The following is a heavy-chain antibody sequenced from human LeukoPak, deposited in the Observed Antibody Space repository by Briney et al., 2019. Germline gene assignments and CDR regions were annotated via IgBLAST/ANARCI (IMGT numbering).Heavy chain of an antibody. J-gene: IGHJ6*03. CDR1: GYTLTELS. CDR2: FDPEDGET. Sequence: ASVKVSCKVSGYTLTELSMHWVRQAPGKGLEWMGGFDPEDGETIYAQKFQGRVTMTEDTFTDTAYMELSSLRSEDSAVYYCAKAGTLTGYSIPSYYYFYMDVWGKGTTVTISS. CDR3: AKAGTLTGYSIPSYYYFYMDV. D-gene: IGHD3-9*01. V-gene: IGHV1-24*01.